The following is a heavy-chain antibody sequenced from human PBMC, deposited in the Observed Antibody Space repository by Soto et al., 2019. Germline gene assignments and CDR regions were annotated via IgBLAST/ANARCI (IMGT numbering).Heavy chain of an antibody. CDR2: INHSGST. CDR1: GGSFSGYY. CDR3: ASPSTSIAARQGGFDY. Sequence: SETLSLTCAVYGGSFSGYYWSWIRQPPGKGLEWIGEINHSGSTNYNPSLKSRVTISVDTSKNQFSLKLSSVTAADTAVYYCASPSTSIAARQGGFDYWGQGTLVTVSS. J-gene: IGHJ4*02. D-gene: IGHD6-6*01. V-gene: IGHV4-34*01.